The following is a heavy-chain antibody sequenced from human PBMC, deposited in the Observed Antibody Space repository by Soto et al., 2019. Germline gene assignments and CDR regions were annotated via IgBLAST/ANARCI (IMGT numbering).Heavy chain of an antibody. J-gene: IGHJ4*02. V-gene: IGHV1-2*02. CDR3: ARQSSNWLLEY. CDR1: GYIVSDYY. Sequence: GASVKVSCKASGYIVSDYYMHWVRQAPGQGLEWMGWISPKRGGKKYAQKFQGRISMSRDTSISTAYMELSRLKSDDTAVYCCARQSSNWLLEYWGQGTLVTVSS. D-gene: IGHD2-2*01. CDR2: ISPKRGGK.